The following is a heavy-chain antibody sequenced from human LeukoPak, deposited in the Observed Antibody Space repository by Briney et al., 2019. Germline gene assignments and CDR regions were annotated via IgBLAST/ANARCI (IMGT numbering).Heavy chain of an antibody. Sequence: SSETLSLTCTVSGGSISSHYWSWIRQPPGKGLEWIGYIYYSGSSKYNPSLKSRVTISVDTSKNQFSLKLSSATAADTAVYYCARLYDSSGYTNWLDPWGQGTLVTVSS. CDR3: ARLYDSSGYTNWLDP. J-gene: IGHJ5*02. CDR2: IYYSGSS. V-gene: IGHV4-59*11. D-gene: IGHD3-22*01. CDR1: GGSISSHY.